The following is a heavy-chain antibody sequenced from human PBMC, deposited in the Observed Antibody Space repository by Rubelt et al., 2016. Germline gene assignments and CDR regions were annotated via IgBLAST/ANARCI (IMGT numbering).Heavy chain of an antibody. CDR3: ARDPVWGNVRQFDY. CDR1: GFTVSSNY. D-gene: IGHD1-1*01. CDR2: IFAGGRI. J-gene: IGHJ4*02. Sequence: VQLVESGGGVVQPGRSLRLSCAASGFTVSSNYMTWVRQAPGKELAWVSSIFAGGRIYYADSVKGRFTISRDNSKNTLYLQMNRLRVEDTARYYCARDPVWGNVRQFDYWGQGTLVTVSS. V-gene: IGHV3-66*01.